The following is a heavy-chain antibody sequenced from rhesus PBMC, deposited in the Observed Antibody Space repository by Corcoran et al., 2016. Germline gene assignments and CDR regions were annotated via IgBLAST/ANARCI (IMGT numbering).Heavy chain of an antibody. CDR2: INGNSWST. Sequence: QLQLQESGTGLVKPSETLSLTCTVSGGSFSSYWWSWIRQPPGKGLEWVGEINGNSWSTKYNPSLKSRVTISKDASKNQFSLKLTSVTAADTAFYYCARYLRGTSYFDYWGQGVLVTVSS. V-gene: IGHV4-80*01. J-gene: IGHJ4*01. CDR1: GGSFSSYW. CDR3: ARYLRGTSYFDY. D-gene: IGHD1-44*01.